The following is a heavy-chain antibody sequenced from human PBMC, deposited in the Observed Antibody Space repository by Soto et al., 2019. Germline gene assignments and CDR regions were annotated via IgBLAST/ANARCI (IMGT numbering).Heavy chain of an antibody. CDR2: ISYDGSNK. D-gene: IGHD6-19*01. V-gene: IGHV3-30*18. CDR3: AKSRGRTQWLVREDYYYGMDV. Sequence: GGSLRLSCAASGFTFSSYGMHWVRQAPGKGLEWVAVISYDGSNKYYADSVKGRFTISRDNSKNTLYLQMNSLRAEDTAVYYCAKSRGRTQWLVREDYYYGMDVWGQGTTVTVS. CDR1: GFTFSSYG. J-gene: IGHJ6*02.